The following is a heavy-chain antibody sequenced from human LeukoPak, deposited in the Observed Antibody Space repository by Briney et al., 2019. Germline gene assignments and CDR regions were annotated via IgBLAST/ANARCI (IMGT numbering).Heavy chain of an antibody. CDR1: GFTFSDYY. D-gene: IGHD2-8*02. J-gene: IGHJ4*02. CDR3: AKAFFLVET. Sequence: GGSLRLSCAASGFTFSDYYMSWIRQAPGKGLEWVSAISGSGGSTYYADSVKGWFTISRDNSKNTLYLQMNSLRAEDTAVYYCAKAFFLVETWGQGTLVTVSS. V-gene: IGHV3-23*01. CDR2: ISGSGGST.